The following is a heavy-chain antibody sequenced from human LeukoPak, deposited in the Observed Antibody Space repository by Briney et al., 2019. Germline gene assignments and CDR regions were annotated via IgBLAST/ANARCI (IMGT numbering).Heavy chain of an antibody. CDR2: ISASGGST. CDR1: GFTFSSYA. D-gene: IGHD6-19*01. V-gene: IGHV3-23*01. J-gene: IGHJ4*02. Sequence: PGGSLRLSCAASGFTFSSYAMSWVRQAPGKGLEWVSAISASGGSTYYADSVKGRFTISRDNSKNTLYLQMNSLRAEDSAVYYCAKGPQWLVNYFDYWGQGTLVTVSS. CDR3: AKGPQWLVNYFDY.